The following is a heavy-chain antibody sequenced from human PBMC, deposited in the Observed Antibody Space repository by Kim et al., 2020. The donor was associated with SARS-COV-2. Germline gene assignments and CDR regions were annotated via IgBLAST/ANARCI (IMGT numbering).Heavy chain of an antibody. Sequence: GGSLRLSCAASGFTFSSYSMNWVRQAPGKGLEWVSYISSSSSTIYYADSVKGRFTISRDNAKNSLYLQMNSLRDEDTAVYYCAREMAQHDFGDYGDYWGLGTLVTVSS. CDR1: GFTFSSYS. J-gene: IGHJ4*02. CDR2: ISSSSSTI. V-gene: IGHV3-48*02. D-gene: IGHD4-17*01. CDR3: AREMAQHDFGDYGDY.